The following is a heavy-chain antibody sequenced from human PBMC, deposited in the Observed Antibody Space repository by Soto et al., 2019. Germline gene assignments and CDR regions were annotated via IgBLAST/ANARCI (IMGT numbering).Heavy chain of an antibody. J-gene: IGHJ4*02. D-gene: IGHD2-15*01. V-gene: IGHV3-7*01. CDR3: ASQTPPTIPALRNRPYFDY. Sequence: GGSLRLSCAASGFTFSSYWMSWVRQAPGKGLEWVANIKQDGSEKYYVDSVKGRFTISRDNAKNSLYLQMNSLRAEDTAVYYCASQTPPTIPALRNRPYFDYWGQGTLVTVSS. CDR2: IKQDGSEK. CDR1: GFTFSSYW.